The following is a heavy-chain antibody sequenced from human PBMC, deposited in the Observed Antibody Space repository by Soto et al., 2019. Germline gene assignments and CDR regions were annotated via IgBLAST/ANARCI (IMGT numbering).Heavy chain of an antibody. Sequence: GGSLRLSCAASVFTLSDYPMSCVRHAPGKGLEWVSAISGGGGSTYYADSVKGRVTISRDNSKNTLCLQMNSLTAGDRAVYYCAKDSRPAFGGYFDDWAQRTLVTVSS. CDR3: AKDSRPAFGGYFDD. CDR1: VFTLSDYP. D-gene: IGHD3-16*01. CDR2: ISGGGGST. V-gene: IGHV3-23*01. J-gene: IGHJ4*02.